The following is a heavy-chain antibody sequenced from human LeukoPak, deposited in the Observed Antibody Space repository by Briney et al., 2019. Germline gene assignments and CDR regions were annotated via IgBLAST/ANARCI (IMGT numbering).Heavy chain of an antibody. CDR3: ARETAMDLIDY. D-gene: IGHD5-18*01. CDR2: IYTSGST. V-gene: IGHV4-4*07. J-gene: IGHJ4*02. CDR1: GGSFSGYY. Sequence: SETLSLTCAVYGGSFSGYYWSWIRQPPGKGLEWIGRIYTSGSTNYNPSLKSRVTMSVDTSKNQFSLKLSSVTAADTAVYYCARETAMDLIDYWGQGTLVTVSS.